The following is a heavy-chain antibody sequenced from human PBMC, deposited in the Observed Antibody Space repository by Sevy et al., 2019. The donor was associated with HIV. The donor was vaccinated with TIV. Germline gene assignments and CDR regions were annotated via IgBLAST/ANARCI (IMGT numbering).Heavy chain of an antibody. Sequence: GGSLRLSCAASGFTLSNAWMSWVRQAPGKGLEWVGRIKGKTDGGTTDYAAPVKGRFTISRDDSKNTLYLQMNSLKTEDTAVYYCTTATSSSWYGGGTDYWGQGTLVTVSS. V-gene: IGHV3-15*01. D-gene: IGHD6-13*01. CDR1: GFTLSNAW. J-gene: IGHJ4*02. CDR2: IKGKTDGGTT. CDR3: TTATSSSWYGGGTDY.